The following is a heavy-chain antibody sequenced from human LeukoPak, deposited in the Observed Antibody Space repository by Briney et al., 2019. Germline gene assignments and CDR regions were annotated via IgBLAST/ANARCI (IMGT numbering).Heavy chain of an antibody. CDR3: ARDSGYVWGSYNWFDP. J-gene: IGHJ5*02. D-gene: IGHD3-16*01. Sequence: PSETLSLTCTVSGGSISSSSYYWGWIRQPPGKGLEWIGNIYYSGSTYYNPSLKSRVTISLVTSKNQFSLKLSSVTAADTAVYYCARDSGYVWGSYNWFDPWGQGTLVTVSS. CDR2: IYYSGST. V-gene: IGHV4-39*07. CDR1: GGSISSSSYY.